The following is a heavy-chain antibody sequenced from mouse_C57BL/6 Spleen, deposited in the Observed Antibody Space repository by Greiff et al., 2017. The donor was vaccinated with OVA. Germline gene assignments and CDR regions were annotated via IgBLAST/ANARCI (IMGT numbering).Heavy chain of an antibody. CDR3: AKIYDGYYVWAMDY. D-gene: IGHD2-3*01. CDR2: IYPGDGDT. Sequence: VQVVESGPELVKPGASVKISCKASGYAFSSSWLNWVKQRPGKGLEWIGRIYPGDGDTNYNGKFKGKATLTADKSSSTAYMQLSSLTSEDSAVYFCAKIYDGYYVWAMDYWGQGTSVTVSS. CDR1: GYAFSSSW. J-gene: IGHJ4*01. V-gene: IGHV1-82*01.